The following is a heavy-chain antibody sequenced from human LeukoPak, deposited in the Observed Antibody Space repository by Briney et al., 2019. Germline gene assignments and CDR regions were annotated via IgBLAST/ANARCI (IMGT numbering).Heavy chain of an antibody. CDR1: GFTVSSNY. J-gene: IGHJ5*02. V-gene: IGHV3-66*01. CDR2: IYSGGST. D-gene: IGHD2-2*01. Sequence: AGGSLRLSCAASGFTVSSNYMSWVRQAPGKGLEWVSVIYSGGSTYYADSVKGRFTISRDNSKNTLYLQMNSLRVEDTAVYYCAKGQGEVPAAWNWFDPWGQGTLVTVSS. CDR3: AKGQGEVPAAWNWFDP.